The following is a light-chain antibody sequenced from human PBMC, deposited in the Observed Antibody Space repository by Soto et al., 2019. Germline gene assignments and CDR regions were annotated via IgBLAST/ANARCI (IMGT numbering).Light chain of an antibody. Sequence: QTVVTQEPSLTVSPEGTVTLTCASSTGAVTSTYYPNWFQQKPGQAPRSLIFSTSIRYSWTPARFSGSLLGGKAALTLSDVQPEDEADYYCQLYYGATRVFGGGNKLTVL. V-gene: IGLV7-43*01. CDR2: STS. CDR1: TGAVTSTYY. J-gene: IGLJ3*02. CDR3: QLYYGATRV.